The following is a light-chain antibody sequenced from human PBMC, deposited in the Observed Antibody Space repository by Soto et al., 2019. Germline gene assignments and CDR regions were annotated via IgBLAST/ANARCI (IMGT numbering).Light chain of an antibody. Sequence: DIQITQSPSTLSASVGDRVTITCRASQSITSWLAWSQQKPGKAPNLLLYDASSLQSGVPSRFSGRGSGTEFTLTISSLQPDDSATSYCQQYNCHDAIDFGRGTKVDIK. V-gene: IGKV1-5*01. CDR1: QSITSW. CDR2: DAS. CDR3: QQYNCHDAID. J-gene: IGKJ4*01.